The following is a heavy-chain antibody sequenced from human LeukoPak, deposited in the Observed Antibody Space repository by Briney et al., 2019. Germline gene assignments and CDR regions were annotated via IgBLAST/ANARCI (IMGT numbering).Heavy chain of an antibody. V-gene: IGHV4-30-2*01. CDR3: ARAFLLGYCSSTSCYRGAFDI. CDR2: IYHSGST. CDR1: GGSISSGGYY. D-gene: IGHD2-2*02. Sequence: PSQTLSLTCTVSGGSISSGGYYWSWIRQPPGKGLEWIGYIYHSGSTSYNPSLKSRVTMSVDRSKDQFSLKLSSVTAADAAVYYCARAFLLGYCSSTSCYRGAFDIWGQGTMVTVSS. J-gene: IGHJ3*02.